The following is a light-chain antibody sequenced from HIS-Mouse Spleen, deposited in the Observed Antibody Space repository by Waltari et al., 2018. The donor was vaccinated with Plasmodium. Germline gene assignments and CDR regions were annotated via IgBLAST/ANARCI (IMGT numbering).Light chain of an antibody. Sequence: DIQMTQSPSSLSASVGDRVTITCRASQSISSYLNWYQQKPGKAPNLLIYAASSLQSGVPSRFSGTGSGTDFTFTISSLQPEDFATYFCQQSYSTWTFGQGTKVEIK. CDR3: QQSYSTWT. CDR2: AAS. V-gene: IGKV1-39*01. CDR1: QSISSY. J-gene: IGKJ1*01.